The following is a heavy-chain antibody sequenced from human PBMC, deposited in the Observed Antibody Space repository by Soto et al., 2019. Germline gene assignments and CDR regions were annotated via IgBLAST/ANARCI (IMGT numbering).Heavy chain of an antibody. CDR2: ISAYNGNT. CDR1: GYSFTTYG. Sequence: QVQLVQSGGEVKKPGASVKVSCKTSGYSFTTYGISWVRQAPGQGLEWMGWISAYNGNTNYAQKLQGRVTRTTDTSRSTAYMALRSLRSDDTAVYYCARERPAPYSLSGMDVWGQGSTVTVSS. V-gene: IGHV1-18*01. J-gene: IGHJ6*02. D-gene: IGHD2-15*01. CDR3: ARERPAPYSLSGMDV.